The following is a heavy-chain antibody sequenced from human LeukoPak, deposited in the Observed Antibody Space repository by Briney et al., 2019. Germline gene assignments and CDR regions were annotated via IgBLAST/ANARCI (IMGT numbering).Heavy chain of an antibody. J-gene: IGHJ5*02. CDR1: GFTFSSYS. Sequence: GGSLRLSCAASGFTFSSYSMNWVRQAPGKGLEWVSSISSSSSYIYYADSVKGRFTISRDNAKNALYLQMNSLRAEDTAVYYCARSSGAAAGTGFDPWGQGTLVTVSS. D-gene: IGHD6-13*01. V-gene: IGHV3-21*04. CDR3: ARSSGAAAGTGFDP. CDR2: ISSSSSYI.